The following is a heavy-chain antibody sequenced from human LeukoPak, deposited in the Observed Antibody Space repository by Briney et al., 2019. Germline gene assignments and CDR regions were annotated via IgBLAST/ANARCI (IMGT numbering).Heavy chain of an antibody. D-gene: IGHD5-18*01. CDR2: ISSSSSYI. CDR3: ARDRLELWPSYYYYGMDV. J-gene: IGHJ6*02. V-gene: IGHV3-21*04. CDR1: GFTFSSYT. Sequence: GGSLRLSCAASGFTFSSYTMNWVRQAPGKGLEWVSSISSSSSYIYYADSVKGRFTISRDNAKNSLYLQMNSLRAEDTAVYHCARDRLELWPSYYYYGMDVWGQGTTVTVSS.